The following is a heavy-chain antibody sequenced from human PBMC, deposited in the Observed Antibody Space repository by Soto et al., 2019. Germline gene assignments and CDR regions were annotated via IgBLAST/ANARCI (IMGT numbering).Heavy chain of an antibody. CDR2: ISSSSSTI. Sequence: PGGSLRLSXAASGFTFSSFNMYWVRQAPGKGLEWVSYISSSSSTIYYADSVKGRFTTSRDNAKNSLYLQMNSLRAEDTAVYYCARDQGFGELVSTEYYYYYYMDVWGKGTTVTVSS. CDR3: ARDQGFGELVSTEYYYYYYMDV. D-gene: IGHD3-10*01. V-gene: IGHV3-48*01. J-gene: IGHJ6*03. CDR1: GFTFSSFN.